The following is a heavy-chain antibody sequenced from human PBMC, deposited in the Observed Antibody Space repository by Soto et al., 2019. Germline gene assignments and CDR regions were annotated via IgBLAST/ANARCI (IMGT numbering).Heavy chain of an antibody. CDR2: ISSSSSYI. D-gene: IGHD3-22*01. V-gene: IGHV3-21*01. Sequence: EVQLVESGGGLVKPGGSLRLSCAASGFTFSSYSMNWVRQAPGKGLEWVSSISSSSSYIYYADSVKGRFTISRDNAKNSLYLQMNSLRAEDTAVYFCARAPYYYDSRGYSAYWGQGTLVTVSS. CDR3: ARAPYYYDSRGYSAY. J-gene: IGHJ4*02. CDR1: GFTFSSYS.